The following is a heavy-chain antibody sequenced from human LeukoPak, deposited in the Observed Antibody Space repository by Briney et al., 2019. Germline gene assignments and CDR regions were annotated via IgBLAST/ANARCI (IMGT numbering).Heavy chain of an antibody. V-gene: IGHV3-11*01. CDR3: ARDRSPNVPSDAFDI. J-gene: IGHJ3*02. CDR2: ISSSGSTI. D-gene: IGHD2-2*01. Sequence: GGSLRLSCAASGFTFSSYAMSWIHQAPGKGLEWVSYISSSGSTIYYTDSVKGRFTISRDNAKNSLYLQMNSLRAEDTAVYYCARDRSPNVPSDAFDIWGQGTMVTVSS. CDR1: GFTFSSYA.